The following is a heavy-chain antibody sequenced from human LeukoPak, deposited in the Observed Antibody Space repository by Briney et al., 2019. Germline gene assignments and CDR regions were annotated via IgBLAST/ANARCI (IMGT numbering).Heavy chain of an antibody. D-gene: IGHD2-15*01. CDR3: AKVEGISDVVVVGAAKGPFDI. CDR2: ISGSGGST. Sequence: GGSLRLSCAASGFTFSSYARSWVRQAPGKGLEWVSAISGSGGSTYYADSVKGRVTISRDNSKNTLYLQMNSLRAEDTAVYYAAKVEGISDVVVVGAAKGPFDIWGQGTLVTVSS. V-gene: IGHV3-23*01. CDR1: GFTFSSYA. J-gene: IGHJ3*02.